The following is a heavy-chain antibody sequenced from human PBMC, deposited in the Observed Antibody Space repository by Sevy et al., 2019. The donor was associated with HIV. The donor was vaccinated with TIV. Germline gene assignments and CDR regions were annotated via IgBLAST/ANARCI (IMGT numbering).Heavy chain of an antibody. D-gene: IGHD2-2*01. CDR2: ISWNSGSI. V-gene: IGHV3-9*01. CDR1: GFTFDDYA. Sequence: GGSLRLSCAASGFTFDDYAMHWVRQAPGKGLEWVSGISWNSGSIGYADSVKGRFTISRDNSKHTLYLRMNSLRAEDTAMYYCAREGGRRDIVLVPAALDYWGQGTLVTVSS. J-gene: IGHJ4*02. CDR3: AREGGRRDIVLVPAALDY.